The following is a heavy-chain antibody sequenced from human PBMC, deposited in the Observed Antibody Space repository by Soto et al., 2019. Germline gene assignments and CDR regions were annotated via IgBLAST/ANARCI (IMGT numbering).Heavy chain of an antibody. CDR2: IWYDGSNK. CDR3: ARKKKLHTVTTTPYYFDY. J-gene: IGHJ4*02. D-gene: IGHD4-17*01. CDR1: GFTFSSYG. V-gene: IGHV3-33*01. Sequence: QVQLVESGGGVVQPGRSLRLSCAASGFTFSSYGMHWVRKAPGKGLEWVAVIWYDGSNKYYADSVKGRFTISRDNSKNTLYLQMNSLRAEDTAVYYCARKKKLHTVTTTPYYFDYWGQGTLVTVSS.